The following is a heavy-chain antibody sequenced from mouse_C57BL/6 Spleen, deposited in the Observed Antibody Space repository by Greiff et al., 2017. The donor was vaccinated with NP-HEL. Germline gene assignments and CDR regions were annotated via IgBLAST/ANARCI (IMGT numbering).Heavy chain of an antibody. J-gene: IGHJ2*01. CDR1: GFTFSSYG. CDR3: ARGLLYYGSSYDYFDY. V-gene: IGHV5-6*02. Sequence: DVKLVEPGGDLVKPGGSLKLSCAASGFTFSSYGMSWVRQTPDKRLEWVATISSGGSYTYYPDSVKGRFTISRDNAKNTLYLQMSSLKSEDTAMYYCARGLLYYGSSYDYFDYWGQGTTLTVSS. D-gene: IGHD1-1*01. CDR2: ISSGGSYT.